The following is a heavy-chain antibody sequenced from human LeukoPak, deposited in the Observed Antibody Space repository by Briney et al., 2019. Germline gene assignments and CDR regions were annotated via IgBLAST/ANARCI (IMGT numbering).Heavy chain of an antibody. V-gene: IGHV5-51*01. CDR3: ARHHTDLFAGYSSGWSYFDY. CDR1: GYSFTSYW. D-gene: IGHD6-19*01. Sequence: GESLKISCKGSGYSFTSYWIGWVRQMPGKGLEWMGIIYPGDSDTRYSPSFQGQVTISADKSISTAYLQWSSLKASDTAMYYCARHHTDLFAGYSSGWSYFDYWGQGTLVTVSS. CDR2: IYPGDSDT. J-gene: IGHJ4*02.